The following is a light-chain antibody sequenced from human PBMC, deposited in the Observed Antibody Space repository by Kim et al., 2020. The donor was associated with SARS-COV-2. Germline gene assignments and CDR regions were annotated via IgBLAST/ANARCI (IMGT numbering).Light chain of an antibody. CDR1: RTKNGAGND. CDR3: QSNDSSLSGYV. Sequence: GVSIATTGSRTKNGAGNDVHWYQQSTGTAPKRLIEGNSNRPSGVPDRVSGSKSGNAASLAITGRQAEDEADYYCQSNDSSLSGYVFGTGNKVTVL. J-gene: IGLJ1*01. CDR2: GNS. V-gene: IGLV1-40*01.